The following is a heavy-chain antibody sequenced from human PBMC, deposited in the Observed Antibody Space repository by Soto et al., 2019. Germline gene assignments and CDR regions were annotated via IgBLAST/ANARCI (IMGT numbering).Heavy chain of an antibody. D-gene: IGHD3-3*01. CDR3: ATRITVFGLLIPPFDP. J-gene: IGHJ5*02. V-gene: IGHV4-34*01. Sequence: SETLSLTCAVYGGSVNGYYWNWIRQPPGKGLEWIGEINHTGGTHYNPSLKSRVTMSVDTSKNQFSLRLSSMTAADTAIYYCATRITVFGLLIPPFDPWGQVTQVTVSS. CDR1: GGSVNGYY. CDR2: INHTGGT.